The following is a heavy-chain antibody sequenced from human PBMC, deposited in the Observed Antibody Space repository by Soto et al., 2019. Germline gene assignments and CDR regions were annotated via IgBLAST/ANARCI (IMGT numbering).Heavy chain of an antibody. CDR1: GYTFSSYY. V-gene: IGHV1-46*01. CDR2: INPSDGST. Sequence: QVQLVQSGAAVKTPGASVKLSCKTSGYTFSSYYIHWVRQAPGQGLEWVTIINPSDGSTSTTQKFQGRVTVTRDMSTSTVYMDLSSLRSEDTAVYYCALNAFDFWGQGTLVTVSS. J-gene: IGHJ3*01. CDR3: ALNAFDF.